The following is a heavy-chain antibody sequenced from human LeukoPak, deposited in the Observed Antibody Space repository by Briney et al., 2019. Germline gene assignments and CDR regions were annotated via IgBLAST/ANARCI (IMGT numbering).Heavy chain of an antibody. CDR1: GSSFTSYW. CDR2: IYTGDSDT. Sequence: GASLQISCKGSGSSFTSYWIGWVRQLPGKGLEWMGFIYTGDSDTRYSPSFQGQVDISADKSISTAYLQWSSLKASDTAKYYCARLEVGATNDYWGQGTLVTVSS. V-gene: IGHV5-51*01. J-gene: IGHJ4*02. CDR3: ARLEVGATNDY. D-gene: IGHD1-26*01.